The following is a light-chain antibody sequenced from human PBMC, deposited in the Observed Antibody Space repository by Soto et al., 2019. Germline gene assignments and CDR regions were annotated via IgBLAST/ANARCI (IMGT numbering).Light chain of an antibody. Sequence: EIVLTQSPGTLSLSPGERATLSCRASQSVSSSYLAWYQQKPGQAPRLLIYGASSRATGIPGRFSGSGSGTDFTLTISRLEPEDLAVYYCQQYGSSPETFGQGTKVDIK. V-gene: IGKV3-20*01. CDR2: GAS. J-gene: IGKJ1*01. CDR1: QSVSSSY. CDR3: QQYGSSPET.